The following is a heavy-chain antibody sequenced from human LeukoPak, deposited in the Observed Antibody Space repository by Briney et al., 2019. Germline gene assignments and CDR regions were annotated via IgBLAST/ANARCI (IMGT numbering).Heavy chain of an antibody. CDR1: GYSFTSYW. D-gene: IGHD2-15*01. Sequence: PGESLKISCKGSGYSFTSYWIGWVRQMPGKGLEWMGIIYPGDSDTRYSPSFQGQVTISADRSISTAYLQWSSLKASDTAMHYCARQAAYCSGGSCYGDYWGQGTLVTVSS. V-gene: IGHV5-51*01. J-gene: IGHJ4*02. CDR3: ARQAAYCSGGSCYGDY. CDR2: IYPGDSDT.